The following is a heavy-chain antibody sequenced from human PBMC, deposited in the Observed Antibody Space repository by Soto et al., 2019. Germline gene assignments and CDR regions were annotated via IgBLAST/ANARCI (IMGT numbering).Heavy chain of an antibody. J-gene: IGHJ4*02. Sequence: EVQLVESGGGLIQPGGSLRLSCAVSGFTVRANYMSWVRQAPGKGLEWVSVIYSGGTTYHADSVKGRFIISRDISKNTLYLLMNILRADDTAVYYCLGYGYWGQGTLVAVSS. D-gene: IGHD5-12*01. CDR1: GFTVRANY. CDR3: LGYGY. V-gene: IGHV3-53*01. CDR2: IYSGGTT.